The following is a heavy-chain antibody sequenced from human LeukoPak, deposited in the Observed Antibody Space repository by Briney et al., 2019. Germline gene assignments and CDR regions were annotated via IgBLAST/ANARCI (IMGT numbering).Heavy chain of an antibody. Sequence: ASVKVSCKASGYTFTSYDINWVRQATGQGLEWMGWMNPNSGNTGYAQKFQGRVTMTRDMSTSTVYMELSSLRSEDTAVYYCARGGRYGSGSYTFDYWGQGTLVTVSS. D-gene: IGHD3-10*01. CDR2: MNPNSGNT. J-gene: IGHJ4*02. V-gene: IGHV1-8*01. CDR1: GYTFTSYD. CDR3: ARGGRYGSGSYTFDY.